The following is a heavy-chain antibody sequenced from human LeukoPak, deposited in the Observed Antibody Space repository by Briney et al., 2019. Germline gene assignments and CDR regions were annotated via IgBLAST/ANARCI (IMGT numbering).Heavy chain of an antibody. CDR3: ARDEYSSSSGYYYYYMDV. CDR1: GATFSSYA. V-gene: IGHV1-69*01. D-gene: IGHD6-6*01. CDR2: IIPIFGTA. Sequence: ASVKVSCKATGATFSSYAISWVRQAPGQGLEWMGGIIPIFGTANYAQKFQGRVTITADESTSTAYMELSSLRSEDTAVYYCARDEYSSSSGYYYYYMDVWGKGTTVTVSS. J-gene: IGHJ6*03.